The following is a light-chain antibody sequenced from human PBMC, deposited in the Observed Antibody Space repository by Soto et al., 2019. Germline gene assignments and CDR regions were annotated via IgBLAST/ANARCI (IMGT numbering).Light chain of an antibody. Sequence: EIVMTQSPATLSVSPGERATLSCRASQSVSSNLAWYQQKPGQAPRLLIYGASTRATGIPARFSGSGSGTEFTLTSSSLQSEDFAVDYCQQYKNWPLTFGGGTKVEIK. CDR2: GAS. CDR1: QSVSSN. V-gene: IGKV3-15*01. J-gene: IGKJ4*01. CDR3: QQYKNWPLT.